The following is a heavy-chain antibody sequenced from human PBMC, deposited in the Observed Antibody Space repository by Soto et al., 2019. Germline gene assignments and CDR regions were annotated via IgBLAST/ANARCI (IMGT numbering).Heavy chain of an antibody. D-gene: IGHD6-13*01. Sequence: PLETLSLTCTVAGGSISSSDHYWAWISQPPGKGLEWLATIYYSGSIYYSPSLKSRATISVDTSKNQISLNLTSVTAADTALYYCARHRINRGSWYWVDPWGQGTLVTVSS. V-gene: IGHV4-39*01. CDR1: GGSISSSDHY. CDR2: IYYSGSI. J-gene: IGHJ5*02. CDR3: ARHRINRGSWYWVDP.